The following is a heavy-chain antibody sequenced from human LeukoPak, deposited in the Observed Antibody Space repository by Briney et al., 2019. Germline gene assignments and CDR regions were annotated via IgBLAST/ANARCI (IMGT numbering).Heavy chain of an antibody. Sequence: GGSLRLSCAASGFTLSSYSMNWVRQAPGKGLEWVSYISSSSSTIYYADSVKGRFTISRDNAKNSLYLQMNSLRDEDTAVYYCARDFYDSSGYSHDYWGQGTLVTVSS. CDR1: GFTLSSYS. D-gene: IGHD3-22*01. CDR3: ARDFYDSSGYSHDY. J-gene: IGHJ4*02. V-gene: IGHV3-48*02. CDR2: ISSSSSTI.